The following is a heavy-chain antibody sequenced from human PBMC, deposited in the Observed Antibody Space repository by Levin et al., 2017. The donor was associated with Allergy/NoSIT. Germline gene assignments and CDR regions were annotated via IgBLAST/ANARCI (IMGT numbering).Heavy chain of an antibody. CDR2: IYWDDDK. Sequence: GSFPPLFLPTQTLTLTCTFSGFSLSTSGVFFFFLLPPPCPSLALLALIYWDDDKRYSPSLKSRLTITKDTSKNQVVLTMTNMDPVDTATYYCAHRGIAAAGAYYFDYWGQGTLVTVSS. D-gene: IGHD6-13*01. V-gene: IGHV2-5*02. CDR3: AHRGIAAAGAYYFDY. CDR1: GFSLSTSGVF. J-gene: IGHJ4*02.